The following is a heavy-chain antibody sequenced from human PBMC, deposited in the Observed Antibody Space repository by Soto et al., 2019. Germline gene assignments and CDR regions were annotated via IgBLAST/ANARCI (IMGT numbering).Heavy chain of an antibody. CDR1: GGSISSSSYY. J-gene: IGHJ3*02. CDR3: ARRKYYYGSRAGAFDI. CDR2: IYYSGST. Sequence: QLQLQESGPGLVKPSETLSLTCTVSGGSISSSSYYWGWIRQPPGTGLEWIGSIYYSGSTYYNPSLKSRVTITVDTSKNQFSLKLSSVTAADTAVYYCARRKYYYGSRAGAFDIWGQGTMVTVSS. V-gene: IGHV4-39*01. D-gene: IGHD3-10*01.